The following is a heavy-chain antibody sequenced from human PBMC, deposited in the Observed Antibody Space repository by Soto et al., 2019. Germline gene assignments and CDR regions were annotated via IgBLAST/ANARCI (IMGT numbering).Heavy chain of an antibody. J-gene: IGHJ5*02. CDR2: IYYSGST. Sequence: QLQLQESGPGLVKPSETLSLTCTVSGGSISSSSYYWGWIRQPPGKGLDWIGSIYYSGSTYYNPSIKSRVPISVDTSKNQFSLKLSSVTAADKAVYYCARRTVRGMDPWGQGTLVTVSS. V-gene: IGHV4-39*01. D-gene: IGHD4-4*01. CDR1: GGSISSSSYY. CDR3: ARRTVRGMDP.